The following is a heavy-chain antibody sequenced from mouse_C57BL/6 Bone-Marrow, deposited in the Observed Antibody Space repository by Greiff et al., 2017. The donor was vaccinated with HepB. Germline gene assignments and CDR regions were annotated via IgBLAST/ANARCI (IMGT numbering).Heavy chain of an antibody. CDR1: GYSITSGYY. Sequence: EVQLQESGPGLVKPSQSLSLTCSVTGYSITSGYYWNWIRQFPGNKLEWMGYISYDGSNNYNPSLKNRISITRDTSKNQFFLKLNSLTTEDTATYYCAADYYGSWYFDVWGTGTTVTVSS. CDR3: AADYYGSWYFDV. V-gene: IGHV3-6*01. CDR2: ISYDGSN. D-gene: IGHD1-1*01. J-gene: IGHJ1*03.